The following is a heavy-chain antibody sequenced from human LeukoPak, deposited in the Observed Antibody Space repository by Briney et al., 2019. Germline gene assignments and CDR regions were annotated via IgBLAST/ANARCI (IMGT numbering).Heavy chain of an antibody. CDR3: ARHRGVVPFDY. D-gene: IGHD3-3*01. Sequence: PGGSLRLSCAASGFTFSDYYTSWIRQAPGKGLEWVSYSSSGGSAIYSADSVKGRFTISRDNAKNSMYLQMNSLRAEDTAVYYCARHRGVVPFDYWGQGTLVTVSS. CDR2: SSSGGSAI. CDR1: GFTFSDYY. J-gene: IGHJ4*02. V-gene: IGHV3-11*04.